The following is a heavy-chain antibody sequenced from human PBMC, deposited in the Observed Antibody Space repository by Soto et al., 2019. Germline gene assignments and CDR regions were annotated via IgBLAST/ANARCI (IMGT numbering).Heavy chain of an antibody. CDR3: ARVWSSSYFHF. CDR2: INPNSGGT. D-gene: IGHD3-3*01. J-gene: IGHJ4*02. V-gene: IGHV1-2*02. Sequence: ASVKVSCKASGYTFTGYYMHWVRQAPGQGLEWMGWINPNSGGTNYAQKFQGRVTMTRDTSISTVYMELSRLTSDDTAVYYCARVWSSSYFHFWGQGTLVTVSS. CDR1: GYTFTGYY.